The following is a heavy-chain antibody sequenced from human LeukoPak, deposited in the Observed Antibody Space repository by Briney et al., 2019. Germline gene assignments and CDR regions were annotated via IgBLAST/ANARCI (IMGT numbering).Heavy chain of an antibody. Sequence: PGGFLRLSCVASGSTFSNYWTSWVRQAPGKGLEWVANIKQDGSETYYVDSVRGRFTISRDNAKNSLYLQMNSLRAEDTAVYYCARGRRLGDYFDYWGQGTLVTVSS. CDR3: ARGRRLGDYFDY. CDR2: IKQDGSET. V-gene: IGHV3-7*01. CDR1: GSTFSNYW. J-gene: IGHJ4*02. D-gene: IGHD3-16*01.